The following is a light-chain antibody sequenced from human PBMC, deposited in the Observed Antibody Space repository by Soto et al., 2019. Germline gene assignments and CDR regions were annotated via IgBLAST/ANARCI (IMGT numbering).Light chain of an antibody. J-gene: IGKJ1*01. Sequence: DIQMTQSPSTLSASVGDRVTITCRASQSISSWLAWYQQKPGKAPKLLIYKAFSLESGVPSRFSGSGSGTEFTLTISSLQHDDFATYYSQQSWAFGQGTKVEIK. CDR1: QSISSW. CDR2: KAF. CDR3: QQSWA. V-gene: IGKV1-5*03.